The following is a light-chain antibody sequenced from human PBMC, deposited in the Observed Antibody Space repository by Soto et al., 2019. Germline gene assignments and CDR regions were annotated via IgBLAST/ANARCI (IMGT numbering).Light chain of an antibody. Sequence: EIVLTRSPGTLSLSTGEGATRSCRASQSVGKNYLAWYQQKPGQPPRILIYDAPNRATGIPARCSGSGSGTDFTLTIRSLEHEDFAVYYCQQRSTFGQGTRLEIK. CDR1: QSVGKNY. J-gene: IGKJ5*01. CDR3: QQRST. CDR2: DAP. V-gene: IGKV3-11*01.